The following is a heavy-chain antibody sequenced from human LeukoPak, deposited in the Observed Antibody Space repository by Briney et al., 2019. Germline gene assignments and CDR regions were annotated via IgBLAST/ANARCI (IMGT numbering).Heavy chain of an antibody. Sequence: PGGSLRLSCAASGFTFDDYGMSWVRQAPGKGLEWVSGINWNGGSTGYADSVKGRFTILRDNSKNSLYLQMNSLRAEDTALYYCAKGSGWGGMDYYYYYMDVWGKGTTVTVSS. CDR2: INWNGGST. J-gene: IGHJ6*03. V-gene: IGHV3-20*04. D-gene: IGHD6-19*01. CDR3: AKGSGWGGMDYYYYYMDV. CDR1: GFTFDDYG.